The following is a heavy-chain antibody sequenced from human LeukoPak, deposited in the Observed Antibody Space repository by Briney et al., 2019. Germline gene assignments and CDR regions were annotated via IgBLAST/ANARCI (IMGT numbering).Heavy chain of an antibody. D-gene: IGHD5-12*01. V-gene: IGHV4-61*02. CDR1: GGSISSGSYY. CDR3: ARDSEAGYDIYWYFDL. CDR2: IYTSGST. J-gene: IGHJ2*01. Sequence: SETLSLTCTVSGGSISSGSYYWSWIRRPAGKGLEWIGRIYTSGSTNYNPSLKSRVTISVDTSKNQFSLKLSSVTAADTAVYYCARDSEAGYDIYWYFDLWGRGTLVTVSS.